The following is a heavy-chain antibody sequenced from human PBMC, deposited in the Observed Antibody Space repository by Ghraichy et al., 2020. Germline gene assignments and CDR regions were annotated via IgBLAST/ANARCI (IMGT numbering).Heavy chain of an antibody. CDR1: GFTFSNFW. J-gene: IGHJ4*02. CDR3: AREGGGQQAY. Sequence: GGSLRLSCVASGFTFSNFWMSWVRQAPGKGPEWVANIKQDGSEKYYVDSVKGRFTISRDNAKNSLYLQMNSLRAEDTALYYCAREGGGQQAYWGPGTLVTVSS. V-gene: IGHV3-7*05. CDR2: IKQDGSEK. D-gene: IGHD3-16*01.